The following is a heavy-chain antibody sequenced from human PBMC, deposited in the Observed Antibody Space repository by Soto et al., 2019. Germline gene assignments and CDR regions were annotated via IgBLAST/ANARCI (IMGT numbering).Heavy chain of an antibody. J-gene: IGHJ4*02. CDR1: GFTFSSYA. CDR3: VRKDCNGANCYFSLDF. Sequence: EVQLLESGGGLVQPGGSLRLSCAASGFTFSSYAMSWVRQAPEKGLEWVSAITGSGANTYYADSVKGRFTISRDNSKNTLYLQMSGLRAEDTAVYSCVRKDCNGANCYFSLDFWGQGTLVTVSS. D-gene: IGHD2-21*01. CDR2: ITGSGANT. V-gene: IGHV3-23*01.